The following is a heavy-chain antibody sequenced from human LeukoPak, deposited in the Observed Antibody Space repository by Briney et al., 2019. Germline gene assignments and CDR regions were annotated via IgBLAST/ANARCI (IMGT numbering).Heavy chain of an antibody. D-gene: IGHD3-22*01. Sequence: SETLSLTCTVSGYSISSGYYWGWIRQPPGKGLGWIGSIYHGGSTYYNPSLKSRVTISVDTSKNQFSLKLSSVTAADTAVYYCARMYYYDSSGYEASDDYWGQGTLVTVSS. CDR3: ARMYYYDSSGYEASDDY. CDR2: IYHGGST. J-gene: IGHJ4*02. V-gene: IGHV4-38-2*02. CDR1: GYSISSGYY.